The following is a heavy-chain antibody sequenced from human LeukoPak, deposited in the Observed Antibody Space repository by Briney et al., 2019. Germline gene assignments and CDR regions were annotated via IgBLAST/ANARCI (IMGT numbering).Heavy chain of an antibody. CDR3: AKGQELDDGVFDS. J-gene: IGHJ4*02. CDR2: IRSNGNTA. V-gene: IGHV3-23*01. CDR1: GFTFILIT. Sequence: VGSLRVSCAASGFTFILITMSWVREAPGIGLGWVSTIRSNGNTAYHADSVRGRFAISRDNSKNALFLQMNSLRVEDTAIYYCAKGQELDDGVFDSWGQGTLVTVSS. D-gene: IGHD1-1*01.